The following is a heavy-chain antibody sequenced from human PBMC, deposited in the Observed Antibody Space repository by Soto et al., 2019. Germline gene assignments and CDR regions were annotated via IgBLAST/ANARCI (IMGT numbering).Heavy chain of an antibody. D-gene: IGHD2-2*01. CDR3: ARGALGYCSSTSCYPGGYYYYHMDV. V-gene: IGHV4-59*01. J-gene: IGHJ6*03. Sequence: PSETLSLTCTVSGGSISSYYWSWIRQPPGKGLEWIGYIYYSGSTNYNPSLKSRVTISVDTSKNQFSLKLSSVTAADTAVYYCARGALGYCSSTSCYPGGYYYYHMDVWGKGTTVTVSS. CDR2: IYYSGST. CDR1: GGSISSYY.